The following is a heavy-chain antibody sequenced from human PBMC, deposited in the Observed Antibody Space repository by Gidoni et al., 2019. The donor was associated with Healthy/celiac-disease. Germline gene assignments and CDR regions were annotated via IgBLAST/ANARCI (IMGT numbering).Heavy chain of an antibody. CDR1: GFPSRDSY. CDR3: ARDLVGRPGSGYGMDV. CDR2: ISSSGSTI. Sequence: QVQLVESGGGLVKPGGSLRLSCAASGFPSRDSYMSWIRQAPGKGLEWVSYISSSGSTIYYADSVKGRFTISRDNAKNSLYLEMNSLRAEDTAVYYCARDLVGRPGSGYGMDVWGQGTTVTVSS. V-gene: IGHV3-11*01. D-gene: IGHD6-6*01. J-gene: IGHJ6*02.